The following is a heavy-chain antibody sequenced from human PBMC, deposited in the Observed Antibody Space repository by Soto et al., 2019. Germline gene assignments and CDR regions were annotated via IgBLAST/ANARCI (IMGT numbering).Heavy chain of an antibody. CDR1: GFTFSSYG. J-gene: IGHJ6*03. CDR2: ISYDGSNK. V-gene: IGHV3-30*18. D-gene: IGHD6-13*01. CDR3: AKDGSSSWLPQDYYYYMDV. Sequence: GGSLRLSCAASGFTFSSYGMHWVRQAPGKGLEWVAVISYDGSNKYYADSVKGRFTISRDNSKNTLYLQMNSLRAEDTAVYYCAKDGSSSWLPQDYYYYMDVWGKGTTVTVSS.